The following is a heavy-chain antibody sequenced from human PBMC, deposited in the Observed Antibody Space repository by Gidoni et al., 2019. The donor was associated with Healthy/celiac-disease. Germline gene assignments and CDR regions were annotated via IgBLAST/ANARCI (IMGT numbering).Heavy chain of an antibody. J-gene: IGHJ4*02. Sequence: QVQLVESGGGLVKPGGSLRLSCAASGFTFSDYYMSWIRQAPGKGLEWVSYISSSSSYTNYADSVKGRFTISRDNAKNSLYLQMNSLRAEDTAVYYCASVRGYSGYDSYYFDYWGQGTLVTVSS. CDR3: ASVRGYSGYDSYYFDY. V-gene: IGHV3-11*05. CDR1: GFTFSDYY. D-gene: IGHD5-12*01. CDR2: ISSSSSYT.